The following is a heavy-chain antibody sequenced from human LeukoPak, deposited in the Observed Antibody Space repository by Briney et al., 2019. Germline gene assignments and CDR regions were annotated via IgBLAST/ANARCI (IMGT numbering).Heavy chain of an antibody. Sequence: GGSLRLSCSASGFTFDDYAVSWYRQAPGRGLEWVGFIRSKAFGGTPEYAASVRGRFTISRDDSKSIAYLQMNSLKTEDTAVYYCTRNTVTVHFDYWSQGTLVTVSS. J-gene: IGHJ4*02. D-gene: IGHD4-17*01. CDR2: IRSKAFGGTP. CDR1: GFTFDDYA. CDR3: TRNTVTVHFDY. V-gene: IGHV3-49*03.